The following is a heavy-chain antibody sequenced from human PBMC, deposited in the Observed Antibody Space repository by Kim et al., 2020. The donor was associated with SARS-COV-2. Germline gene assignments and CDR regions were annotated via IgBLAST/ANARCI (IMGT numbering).Heavy chain of an antibody. CDR3: ARDARLSSESWTDYCYY. J-gene: IGHJ6*01. Sequence: GGSLRLSCAASGFTFSSHWMIWVRQAPGKGLEWVANINQDGSENYYVDSVKGRFTISRDNANDSLYLQRNSLRAEDTAVYYCARDARLSSESWTDYCYY. D-gene: IGHD2-15*01. CDR1: GFTFSSHW. CDR2: INQDGSEN. V-gene: IGHV3-7*03.